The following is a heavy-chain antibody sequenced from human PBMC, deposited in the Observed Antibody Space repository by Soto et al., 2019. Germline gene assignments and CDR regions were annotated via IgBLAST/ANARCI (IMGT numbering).Heavy chain of an antibody. Sequence: TSETLSLTCTVSGGSISSYYWSWIRQPPGKGLEWIGYIYYSGSTNYNPSLKSRVTISVDTSKNQFSLKLSSVTAADTAVYYCARNIRLMPTVSLDVGGQGTTVTVS. CDR2: IYYSGST. CDR1: GGSISSYY. CDR3: ARNIRLMPTVSLDV. J-gene: IGHJ6*02. D-gene: IGHD4-17*01. V-gene: IGHV4-59*01.